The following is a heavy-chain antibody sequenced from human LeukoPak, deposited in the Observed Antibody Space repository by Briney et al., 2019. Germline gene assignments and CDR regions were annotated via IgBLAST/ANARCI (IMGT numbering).Heavy chain of an antibody. D-gene: IGHD1-26*01. CDR2: ISWNSGSI. Sequence: GGSLRLSCAASGFTFDDYAMHWVRQAPGKGLEWVSGISWNSGSIGYADSVKGRFTISRDNAKNSLYLQMNSLRAEDTALYYCAKDPIRYSGTKANWFDPWGQGTLATVSS. J-gene: IGHJ5*02. V-gene: IGHV3-9*01. CDR3: AKDPIRYSGTKANWFDP. CDR1: GFTFDDYA.